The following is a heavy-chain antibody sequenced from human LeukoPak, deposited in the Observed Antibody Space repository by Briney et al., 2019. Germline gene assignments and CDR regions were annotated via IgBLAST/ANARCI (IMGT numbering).Heavy chain of an antibody. D-gene: IGHD3-10*01. CDR2: IYHSGST. CDR3: ARIKVRALNWFDP. Sequence: SETLSLTCAVSGYSISSGYYWGWIRQPPGKGLDWIGTIYHSGSTYYNPSLKSRVTISVDTSKNQFSLKLSSVTAADTAVYYCARIKVRALNWFDPWGQGTLVTVSS. V-gene: IGHV4-38-2*01. J-gene: IGHJ5*02. CDR1: GYSISSGYY.